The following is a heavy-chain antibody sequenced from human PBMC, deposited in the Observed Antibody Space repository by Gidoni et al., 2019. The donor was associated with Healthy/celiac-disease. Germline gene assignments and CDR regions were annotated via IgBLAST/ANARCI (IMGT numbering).Heavy chain of an antibody. CDR3: ARDLSYGAARPSGVGSYFDY. D-gene: IGHD6-6*01. V-gene: IGHV4-30-4*01. J-gene: IGHJ4*02. CDR1: GGSISSGDYY. CDR2: IYYSGST. Sequence: QVQLQESGPGLVKPSQTLSLTCTVSGGSISSGDYYWSWIRQPPGKGLEWIGYIYYSGSTYYNPSLKSRVTISVDTSKNQFSLKLSSVTAADTAVYYCARDLSYGAARPSGVGSYFDYWGQGTLVTVSS.